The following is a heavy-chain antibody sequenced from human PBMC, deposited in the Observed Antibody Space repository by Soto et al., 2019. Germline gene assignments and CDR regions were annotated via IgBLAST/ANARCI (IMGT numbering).Heavy chain of an antibody. CDR2: IWYDGSNK. J-gene: IGHJ4*02. D-gene: IGHD6-13*01. V-gene: IGHV3-33*01. CDR1: GFTFSSYG. CDR3: ASVSQQLSARWAPLDY. Sequence: QVQLVESGGGVVRPGRSLRLSCAASGFTFSSYGMHWVRQAPGKGLEWVAVIWYDGSNKYYADSVKGRFTISRDNSKNTLYLQMNSLRAEHTAVYYCASVSQQLSARWAPLDYWGQGTLVTVSS.